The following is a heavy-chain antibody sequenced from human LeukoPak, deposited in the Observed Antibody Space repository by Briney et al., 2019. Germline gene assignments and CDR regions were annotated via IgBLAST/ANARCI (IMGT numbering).Heavy chain of an antibody. D-gene: IGHD2-2*01. V-gene: IGHV4-59*01. CDR3: ARTRPDYYYYYMDV. Sequence: PSETLSLTYTVSGGSISSYYWSWIRQPPGKGLEWIGYIYYSGSTNYNPSLKSRVTISVDTSKNQFSLKLSSVTAADTAVYYCARTRPDYYYYYMDVWGKGTTVTVSS. CDR2: IYYSGST. J-gene: IGHJ6*03. CDR1: GGSISSYY.